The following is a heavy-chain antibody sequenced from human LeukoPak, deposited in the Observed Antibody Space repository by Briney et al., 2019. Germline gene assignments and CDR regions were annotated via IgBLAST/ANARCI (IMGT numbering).Heavy chain of an antibody. D-gene: IGHD3-10*02. Sequence: GGSLRLSCAASGFTFSNSMNWVRQAPGKGLEWVSYITGGSYTIYYAQSVRGRFTISRDNAKNSLYLQMNSLRAEDTAVYYCAELGITMIGGVWGKGTTVTISS. CDR2: ITGGSYTI. J-gene: IGHJ6*04. CDR3: AELGITMIGGV. CDR1: GFTFSNS. V-gene: IGHV3-48*01.